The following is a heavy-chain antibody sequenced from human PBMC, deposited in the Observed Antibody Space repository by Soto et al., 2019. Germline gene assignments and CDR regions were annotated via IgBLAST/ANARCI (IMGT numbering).Heavy chain of an antibody. Sequence: PSETLSLTCTVSGGYISSYYWSWIRQPPGKGLEWIGYIYYSGSTNYNPSLKSRVTISVDTSKNQFSLKLSSVTAADTAVYYCARVGCSSTSCPIDYWGQGTLVTVSS. CDR1: GGYISSYY. V-gene: IGHV4-59*01. CDR2: IYYSGST. D-gene: IGHD2-2*01. CDR3: ARVGCSSTSCPIDY. J-gene: IGHJ4*02.